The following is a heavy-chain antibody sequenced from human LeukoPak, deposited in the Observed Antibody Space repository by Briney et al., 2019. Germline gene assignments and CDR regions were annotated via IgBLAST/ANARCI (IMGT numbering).Heavy chain of an antibody. J-gene: IGHJ4*02. V-gene: IGHV3-66*01. CDR3: GVSPGSSGYYYNKIDY. CDR2: IYSGGST. Sequence: PGRSLRLSCAASGFTFSSYAMHWVRQAPGKGLEWVSVIYSGGSTYYADSVKGRFTISRDNSKNTLYLQMNSLRAEDTAVYYCGVSPGSSGYYYNKIDYWGQGTLVTVSS. D-gene: IGHD3-22*01. CDR1: GFTFSSYA.